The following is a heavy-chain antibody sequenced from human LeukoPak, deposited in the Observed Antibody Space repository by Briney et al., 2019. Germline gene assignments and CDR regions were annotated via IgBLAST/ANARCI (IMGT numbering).Heavy chain of an antibody. D-gene: IGHD2-15*01. J-gene: IGHJ4*02. V-gene: IGHV3-33*01. CDR1: GFTFSSYG. Sequence: GGSLRLSCAASGFTFSSYGMHWVRQAPGKGLEWVAVIWYDGSNKYYADSVKSRFTISRDTPKNTLYLQMNSLRAEDTAVYYCARDRSVRYFDYWGQGALVTVSS. CDR3: ARDRSVRYFDY. CDR2: IWYDGSNK.